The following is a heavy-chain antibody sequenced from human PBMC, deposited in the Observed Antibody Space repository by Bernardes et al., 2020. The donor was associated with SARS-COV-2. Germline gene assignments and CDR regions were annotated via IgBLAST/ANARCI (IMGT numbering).Heavy chain of an antibody. J-gene: IGHJ6*02. CDR3: ARETGPPYYDFWSGYGYYYYGMDV. CDR1: GFTFSSYW. Sequence: GSLRLSCAASGFTFSSYWMHWVRQAPGKGLVWVSRINSDGSSTSYADSVKGRFTISRDNAKNTLYLQMNSLRAEDTAVYYCARETGPPYYDFWSGYGYYYYGMDVWGQGTTVTVSS. V-gene: IGHV3-74*01. CDR2: INSDGSST. D-gene: IGHD3-3*01.